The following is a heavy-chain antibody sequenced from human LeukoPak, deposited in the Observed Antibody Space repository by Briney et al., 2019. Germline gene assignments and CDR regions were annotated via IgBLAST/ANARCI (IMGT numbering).Heavy chain of an antibody. CDR2: ISSSGSTI. CDR3: ARDQRRYRNGLPYYYYYGMDV. Sequence: PGGFLRLSCAASGFTFSSYEMNWVRQAPGKGLEWVSYISSSGSTIYYADSVKGRFTISRDNSKNTLYLQMNSLRAEDTAVYYCARDQRRYRNGLPYYYYYGMDVWGQGTTVTVSS. J-gene: IGHJ6*02. D-gene: IGHD5-18*01. CDR1: GFTFSSYE. V-gene: IGHV3-48*03.